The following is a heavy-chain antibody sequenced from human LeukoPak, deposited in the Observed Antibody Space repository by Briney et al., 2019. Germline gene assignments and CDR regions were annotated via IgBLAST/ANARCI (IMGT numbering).Heavy chain of an antibody. V-gene: IGHV4-34*01. Sequence: SETLSLTCAVYGGSFSGYYWSWIRQPPGNGLEWIGEINHSGSTNYNPSLKSRVTISVDTSKNQFSLKLSSVTAADTAVYYCARQPNLGYYYYYLDVWGKGTTVTISS. CDR2: INHSGST. CDR1: GGSFSGYY. D-gene: IGHD7-27*01. CDR3: ARQPNLGYYYYYLDV. J-gene: IGHJ6*03.